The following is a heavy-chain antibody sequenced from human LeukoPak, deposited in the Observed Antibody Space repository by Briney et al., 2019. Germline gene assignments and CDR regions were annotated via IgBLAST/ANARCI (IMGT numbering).Heavy chain of an antibody. CDR2: ISAYNGNA. Sequence: ASVKVSCKASGYTFTSDGISWVRQAPGQGLAWMGWISAYNGNANYAQKLQGRVTMTTDTSTSTAYMELRSLRSDDTAVYYCARRGIFGVVIKKAFDYWGQGTLVTVSS. D-gene: IGHD3-3*01. V-gene: IGHV1-18*01. J-gene: IGHJ4*02. CDR1: GYTFTSDG. CDR3: ARRGIFGVVIKKAFDY.